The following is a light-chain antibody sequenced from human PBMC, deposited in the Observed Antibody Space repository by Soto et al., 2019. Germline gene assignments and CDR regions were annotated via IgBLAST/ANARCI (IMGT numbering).Light chain of an antibody. V-gene: IGLV1-44*01. CDR1: GSNIGSNT. CDR2: SNN. CDR3: AAWDDSLNGHV. Sequence: QSVLTQPPSASGTPGQRVTISCSGSGSNIGSNTVNWYQQPPGTAPKLLIYSNNQRPSGVPDRFSGSKSGTSASLAISGLQSEDEADYYCAAWDDSLNGHVFGTGTKVTVL. J-gene: IGLJ1*01.